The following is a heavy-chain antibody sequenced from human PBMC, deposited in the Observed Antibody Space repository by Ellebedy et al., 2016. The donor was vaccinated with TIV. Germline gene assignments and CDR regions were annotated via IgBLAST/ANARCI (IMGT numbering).Heavy chain of an antibody. J-gene: IGHJ4*02. CDR2: INPSGGST. Sequence: ASVKVSXXASGYTFTSYYMHWVRQAPGQGLEWMGIINPSGGSTSYAQKFQGRVTMTRDTSTSTVYMELSSLRSEDTAVYYCARSDIVVVVAATGLLDYWGQGTLVTVSS. CDR3: ARSDIVVVVAATGLLDY. CDR1: GYTFTSYY. D-gene: IGHD2-15*01. V-gene: IGHV1-46*01.